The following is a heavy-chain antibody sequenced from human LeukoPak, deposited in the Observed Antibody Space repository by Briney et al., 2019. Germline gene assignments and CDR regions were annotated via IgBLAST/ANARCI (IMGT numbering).Heavy chain of an antibody. V-gene: IGHV4-30-2*01. CDR2: IYHSGST. J-gene: IGHJ5*02. D-gene: IGHD6-13*01. CDR3: ARGSLAAAGKYNWFDP. CDR1: GGSISSGGYS. Sequence: PSETLSLTCAVSGGSISSGGYSWSWIRQPPGKGREWIGYIYHSGSTYYNPSLKSRVTISVDRSKNQFSLKLSSVTAADTAVYYCARGSLAAAGKYNWFDPWGQGTLVTVSS.